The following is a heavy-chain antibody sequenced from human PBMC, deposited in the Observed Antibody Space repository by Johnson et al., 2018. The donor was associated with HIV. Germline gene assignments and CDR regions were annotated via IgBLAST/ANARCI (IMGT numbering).Heavy chain of an antibody. J-gene: IGHJ3*02. V-gene: IGHV3-66*02. CDR2: IYSGGST. CDR1: GFTFSSNY. Sequence: VQLVESGGGLVQPGRSLRLSCAASGFTFSSNYMSWVRQAPGKGLEWVSVIYSGGSTYYADSVKGRFTISRDNSKNTLYLQMNSLRAEDTAVYYCARQAAAGAFDIWGQGTMVTVSS. CDR3: ARQAAAGAFDI. D-gene: IGHD6-13*01.